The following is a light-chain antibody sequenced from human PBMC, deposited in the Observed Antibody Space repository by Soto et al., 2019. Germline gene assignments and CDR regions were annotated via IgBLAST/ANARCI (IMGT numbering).Light chain of an antibody. CDR1: QSVSSSY. V-gene: IGKV3-20*01. CDR3: QQYGSSRLT. Sequence: EIVLTQSPGTLSLSPGERATLSCRASQSVSSSYLAWYQQKPGQAPRLHIYGASSRATGIPDRFSGSGSGTDFTLTISRLEPEYFAVYYCQQYGSSRLTFGGGTKVEIK. J-gene: IGKJ4*01. CDR2: GAS.